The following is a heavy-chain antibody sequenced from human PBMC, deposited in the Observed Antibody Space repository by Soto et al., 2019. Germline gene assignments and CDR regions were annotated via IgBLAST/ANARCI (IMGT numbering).Heavy chain of an antibody. J-gene: IGHJ5*02. CDR2: ISPHSGAT. Sequence: ASVKVSCKASGYIFSANYIHLVRQAPGQGLEWLGWISPHSGATNYAQKFLGRVTMSSDTSASTAYKYLARLKSDATAVYYCVRGHALCLSNGFDPWGRGTLVTVSS. V-gene: IGHV1-2*02. D-gene: IGHD3-16*01. CDR3: VRGHALCLSNGFDP. CDR1: GYIFSANY.